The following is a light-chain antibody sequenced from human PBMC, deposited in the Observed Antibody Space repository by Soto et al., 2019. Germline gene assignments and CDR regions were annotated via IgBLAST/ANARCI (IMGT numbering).Light chain of an antibody. CDR2: EVS. Sequence: QSALTQPASVSGSPGQSITISCTGTSSDVGGYNYVSWYQQHPGKAPQLIIYEVSNRPSGVSNRFSGSKSGNTASLTISGLQAEEEADYYCNSYTSKSTGVFGTVTKVTVL. CDR3: NSYTSKSTGV. CDR1: SSDVGGYNY. J-gene: IGLJ1*01. V-gene: IGLV2-14*01.